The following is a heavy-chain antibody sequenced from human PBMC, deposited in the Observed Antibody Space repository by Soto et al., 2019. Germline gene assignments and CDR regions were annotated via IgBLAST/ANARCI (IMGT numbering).Heavy chain of an antibody. Sequence: PLGGSLRLSXAASGFAFSSYGMHWVRQAPGKGLEWVAHISYDGSNKYYADSVKGRFTISRDNSKNTLYLQMNSLRAEDTAVYYCAKEVVLTITGRYNYFGMDVWGQGTTVTV. D-gene: IGHD5-12*01. J-gene: IGHJ6*02. CDR2: ISYDGSNK. CDR1: GFAFSSYG. V-gene: IGHV3-30*18. CDR3: AKEVVLTITGRYNYFGMDV.